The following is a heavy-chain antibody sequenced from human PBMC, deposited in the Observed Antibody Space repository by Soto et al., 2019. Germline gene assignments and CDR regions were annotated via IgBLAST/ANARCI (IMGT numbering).Heavy chain of an antibody. CDR3: ARDGQWLPRDGLRSSSYFDY. Sequence: QVQLVESGGGVVQPGRSLRLSCAASGFNFSSYVMHWVRQAPGKGLEWVAVIWYDGGNKYYADSVKGRFTISRDNSKNTLYLQMNRLRAEDTAVYYCARDGQWLPRDGLRSSSYFDYWGQGTLVTVSS. V-gene: IGHV3-33*01. CDR2: IWYDGGNK. CDR1: GFNFSSYV. D-gene: IGHD6-19*01. J-gene: IGHJ4*02.